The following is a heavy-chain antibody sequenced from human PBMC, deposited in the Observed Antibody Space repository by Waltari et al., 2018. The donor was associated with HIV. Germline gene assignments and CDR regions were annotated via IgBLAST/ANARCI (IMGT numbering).Heavy chain of an antibody. Sequence: QVQLVQSGAEVKKPGSSVKVSCKASGGTFSSYAINWVRQAAGQGLEWMGGIIPIFGTANYAKKFQGRVTITADESTSTAYMLLISLRSDDTAVYYCARVPEQLVPFGGRLDPWGQGTLVTVSS. V-gene: IGHV1-69*01. J-gene: IGHJ5*02. CDR2: IIPIFGTA. CDR1: GGTFSSYA. D-gene: IGHD6-6*01. CDR3: ARVPEQLVPFGGRLDP.